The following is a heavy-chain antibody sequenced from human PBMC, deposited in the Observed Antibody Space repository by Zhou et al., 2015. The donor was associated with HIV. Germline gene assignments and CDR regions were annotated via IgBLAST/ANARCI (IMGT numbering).Heavy chain of an antibody. Sequence: QVQLVQSGAEVKKPGASVKVSCKASGYTFTSYDINWVRQATGQGLEWMGWMNPNSGNTGYAQKFQGRVTMTRNTSTRTAYMELSSLRSEDTAVYYCARGDYYDSGGYRDGFDIWGQGTMVTVSS. CDR2: MNPNSGNT. V-gene: IGHV1-8*01. CDR1: GYTFTSYD. CDR3: ARGDYYDSGGYRDGFDI. J-gene: IGHJ3*02. D-gene: IGHD3-22*01.